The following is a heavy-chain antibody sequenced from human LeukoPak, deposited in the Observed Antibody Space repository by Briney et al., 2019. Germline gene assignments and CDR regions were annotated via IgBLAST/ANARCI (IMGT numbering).Heavy chain of an antibody. CDR1: GGSISSSSYY. CDR2: INHSGST. CDR3: ARAGIALSRPYNWFDP. V-gene: IGHV4-39*07. Sequence: SETLSLTCTVSGGSISSSSYYWSWIRQPPGKGLEWIGEINHSGSTNYNPSLKSRVTISVDTSKNQFSLKLSSVTAADTAVYYCARAGIALSRPYNWFDPWGQGTLVTVSS. J-gene: IGHJ5*02. D-gene: IGHD6-13*01.